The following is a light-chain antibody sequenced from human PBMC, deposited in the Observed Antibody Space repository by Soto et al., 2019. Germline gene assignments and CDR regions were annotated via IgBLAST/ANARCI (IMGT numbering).Light chain of an antibody. Sequence: EIVLTQSPGTLSLSPGERATLSCRASQSVSSSYLAWYQPKPGQAPRLLIYGASSRATGIPDRFSGSGSGTDFTRTISRLEPEDFAVYYGQHYGSSPLTFGQGTKVEIK. V-gene: IGKV3-20*01. CDR3: QHYGSSPLT. J-gene: IGKJ1*01. CDR2: GAS. CDR1: QSVSSSY.